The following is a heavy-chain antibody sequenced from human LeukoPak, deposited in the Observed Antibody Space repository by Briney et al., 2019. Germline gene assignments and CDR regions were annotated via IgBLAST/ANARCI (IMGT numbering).Heavy chain of an antibody. J-gene: IGHJ4*02. Sequence: ASVRVSFKASGGTFISYTISWVRQAPGQGLEWMGRIIPIVGIAKYAQKFQGRVTITADKSTSTAYMERSSLRSEDTAVYYCARPYYYDSSGYQDYWGQGTLVTVSS. V-gene: IGHV1-69*02. CDR3: ARPYYYDSSGYQDY. D-gene: IGHD3-22*01. CDR1: GGTFISYT. CDR2: IIPIVGIA.